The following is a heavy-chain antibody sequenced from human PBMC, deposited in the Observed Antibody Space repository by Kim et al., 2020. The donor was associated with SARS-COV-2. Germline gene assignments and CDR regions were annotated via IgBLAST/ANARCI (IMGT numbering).Heavy chain of an antibody. CDR2: TVEGN. D-gene: IGHD3-16*02. V-gene: IGHV4-4*07. J-gene: IGHJ4*02. CDR3: ARALGH. Sequence: TVEGNNYNATLQGRVTMSVDMSKNQFSLKLSSVTDADTAVYYCARALGHWGQGTLVTVSS.